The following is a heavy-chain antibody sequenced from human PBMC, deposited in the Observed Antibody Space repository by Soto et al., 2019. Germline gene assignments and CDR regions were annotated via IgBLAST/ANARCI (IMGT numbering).Heavy chain of an antibody. D-gene: IGHD6-13*01. V-gene: IGHV3-48*01. CDR2: ISSSSSTI. CDR3: ARHPERIAQIGWFDP. Sequence: GGSLRLSCAASGFSFSSYAMNWVRQAPGKGLEWVSYISSSSSTIYYADSVKGRFTISRDNAKNSLYLQMNSLRAEDTAVYYCARHPERIAQIGWFDPWGQGTLVTVSS. CDR1: GFSFSSYA. J-gene: IGHJ5*02.